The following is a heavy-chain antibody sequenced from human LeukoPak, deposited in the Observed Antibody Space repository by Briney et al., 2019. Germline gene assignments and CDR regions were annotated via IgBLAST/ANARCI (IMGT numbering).Heavy chain of an antibody. CDR2: IVVCSGNT. V-gene: IGHV1-58*01. D-gene: IGHD3-10*01. CDR3: AAALLGEALDV. J-gene: IGHJ6*02. CDR1: VVTFSRSA. Sequence: SVKVSCMASVVTFSRSAVQGVREARGQRLEWIVWIVVCSGNTNYAKKFQERVTITREMCTSTAYMEMSSLRSEDTAVYYRAAALLGEALDVWGQGTTVTVSS.